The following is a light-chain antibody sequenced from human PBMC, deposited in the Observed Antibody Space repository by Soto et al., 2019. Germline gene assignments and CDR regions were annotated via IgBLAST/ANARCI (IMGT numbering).Light chain of an antibody. CDR2: EVN. V-gene: IGLV2-14*01. CDR1: SSDVGGYDY. Sequence: QSALTQSASVSGSPGQSVTISCTGTSSDVGGYDYVSWYQQHPGTAPKLILYEVNNRPSGVSNRFSGSKSGNTASLIISGLQTEDEANYYCSAYTTSNTLIFGTGTKLTVL. CDR3: SAYTTSNTLI. J-gene: IGLJ1*01.